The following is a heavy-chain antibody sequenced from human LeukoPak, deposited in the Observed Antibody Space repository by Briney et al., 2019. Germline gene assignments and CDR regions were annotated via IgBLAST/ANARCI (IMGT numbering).Heavy chain of an antibody. Sequence: PGGSLRPSCAASGFTFSSYWMHWVRQAPGKGLVWVSRINSDGGTTSHADSVKGRFTISRDNAKNTLFLQMNSLRAEDTAVYYCARGGSSSWYGSWGQGTLVTVSS. CDR3: ARGGSSSWYGS. D-gene: IGHD6-13*01. J-gene: IGHJ5*01. CDR2: INSDGGTT. CDR1: GFTFSSYW. V-gene: IGHV3-74*01.